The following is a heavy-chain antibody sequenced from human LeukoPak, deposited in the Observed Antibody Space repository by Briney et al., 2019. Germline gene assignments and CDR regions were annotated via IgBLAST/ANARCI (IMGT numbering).Heavy chain of an antibody. CDR2: INPNSGGT. J-gene: IGHJ6*03. V-gene: IGHV1-2*02. Sequence: ASVKVSCKASGYTFTGYYMHWVRQAPGQGLEWMGWINPNSGGTNYAQKFQGRVTITADESTSTAYMELSSLSSVTAADTAVYYCARRHSHSSSSLGYYYYYMDVWGKGTTVTVSS. D-gene: IGHD6-6*01. CDR1: GYTFTGYY. CDR3: ARRHSHSSSSLGYYYYYMDV.